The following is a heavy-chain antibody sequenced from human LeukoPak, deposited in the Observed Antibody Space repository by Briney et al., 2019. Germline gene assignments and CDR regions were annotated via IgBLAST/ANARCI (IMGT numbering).Heavy chain of an antibody. Sequence: GGSLRLSCAASGFTVSSNYMSWVRQAPGKGLEWVSVFYSGGSTYYADSVKGRFTISRDNSKNTLYLQMNSLRAEDTAVYYCARVFRGLYFDYWGQGTLVTVSS. V-gene: IGHV3-53*01. J-gene: IGHJ4*02. CDR3: ARVFRGLYFDY. CDR2: FYSGGST. D-gene: IGHD3-16*01. CDR1: GFTVSSNY.